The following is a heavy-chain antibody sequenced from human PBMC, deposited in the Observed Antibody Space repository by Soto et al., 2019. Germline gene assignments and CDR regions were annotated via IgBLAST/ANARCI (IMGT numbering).Heavy chain of an antibody. V-gene: IGHV3-23*01. Sequence: GGSLRLSCAASGFTFSSYAMSWVRQAPGKGLEWVSAISGSGGSTYYADSVKGRFTISRDNSKNTLYLQMNSLRAEDTAVYYCAKDVGDCRGSTCLVGAFGIRGQGTMVTVSS. D-gene: IGHD2-15*01. CDR1: GFTFSSYA. J-gene: IGHJ3*02. CDR2: ISGSGGST. CDR3: AKDVGDCRGSTCLVGAFGI.